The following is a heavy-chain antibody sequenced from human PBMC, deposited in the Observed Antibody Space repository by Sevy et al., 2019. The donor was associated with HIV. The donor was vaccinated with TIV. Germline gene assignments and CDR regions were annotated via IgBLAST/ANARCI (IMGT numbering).Heavy chain of an antibody. D-gene: IGHD3-22*01. CDR1: GGSISSGDYY. CDR2: IFYSGST. Sequence: SETLSLTCTVSGGSISSGDYYWSWIHQPPGKGLEWIGYIFYSGSTYFNPSLKSQVTISLDTSKSQFSLRLSSVTAADTAMFYCARQRASSGYFYFDSWGQGTLVTVSS. CDR3: ARQRASSGYFYFDS. V-gene: IGHV4-30-4*01. J-gene: IGHJ4*02.